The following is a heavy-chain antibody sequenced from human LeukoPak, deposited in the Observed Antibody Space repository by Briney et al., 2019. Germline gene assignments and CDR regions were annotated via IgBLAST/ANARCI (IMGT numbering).Heavy chain of an antibody. CDR1: GFAFSEYW. V-gene: IGHV3-74*01. D-gene: IGHD3-10*01. CDR3: VREIKIMGFRAFDY. CDR2: INDGGTYT. J-gene: IGHJ4*02. Sequence: GGSLRLSCAGSGFAFSEYWMHWARQTPEKGLMWVSRINDGGTYTAYADSVKGRFAVSRDNAENTLYLQMDSLTVEDTGLYYCVREIKIMGFRAFDYWGQGTPVTASS.